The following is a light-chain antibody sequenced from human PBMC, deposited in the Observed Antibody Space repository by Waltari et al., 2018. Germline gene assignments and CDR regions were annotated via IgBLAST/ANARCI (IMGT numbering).Light chain of an antibody. CDR3: MQGTHFPRT. CDR1: ESLVHNNGKTY. J-gene: IGKJ1*01. V-gene: IGKV2-24*01. Sequence: VVLTQTPLSSRVTVGQPASLSCRSSESLVHNNGKTYLIWLHQRPGQPPRVLFYQISNRCSGVPDRFRATGAGTEFTLTISRVEAADVGLYYCMQGTHFPRTFGQGTRVEI. CDR2: QIS.